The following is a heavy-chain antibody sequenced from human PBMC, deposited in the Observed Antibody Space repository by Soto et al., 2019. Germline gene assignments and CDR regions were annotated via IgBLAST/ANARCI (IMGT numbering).Heavy chain of an antibody. CDR3: ALRGIWIELPDAFHV. J-gene: IGHJ3*01. D-gene: IGHD1-7*01. Sequence: GESLKISCKTSGYSFSRNWIGWVRQMPGKGLEWMGMIYPGDSETRYSPSFQGQVTISADKSITTAYLQWSSLKASDTAIYYCALRGIWIELPDAFHVWGQGTMVTVSS. CDR1: GYSFSRNW. CDR2: IYPGDSET. V-gene: IGHV5-51*01.